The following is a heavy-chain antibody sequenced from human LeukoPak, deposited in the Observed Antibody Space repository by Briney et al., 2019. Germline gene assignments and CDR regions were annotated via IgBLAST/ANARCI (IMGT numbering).Heavy chain of an antibody. J-gene: IGHJ6*02. CDR3: ARVSERTVRGVYYYYYGMDV. CDR1: GFTFSSYW. V-gene: IGHV3-74*01. Sequence: GGSLRLSCAASGFTFSSYWMHWVRQAPGKGLVWVSRINSDGSSTSYADSVKGRFTISRDNAKNTLYLQMNSLRAEDTAVYYCARVSERTVRGVYYYYYGMDVWGQGTTVTVSS. D-gene: IGHD3-10*01. CDR2: INSDGSST.